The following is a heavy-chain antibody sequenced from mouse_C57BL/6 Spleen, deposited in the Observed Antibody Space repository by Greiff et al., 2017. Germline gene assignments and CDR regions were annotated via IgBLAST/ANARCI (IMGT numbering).Heavy chain of an antibody. D-gene: IGHD2-1*01. CDR1: GFTFSSYA. CDR3: ARDRSMVTYFDY. J-gene: IGHJ2*01. V-gene: IGHV5-4*01. Sequence: DVQLVESGGGLVKPGGSLKLSCAASGFTFSSYAMSWVRQTPEKRLEWVATISDGGSYTYYPDNVKGRFTISRDNAKNNLYLQMSHLKSEDTAMYYCARDRSMVTYFDYWGQGTTLTVSS. CDR2: ISDGGSYT.